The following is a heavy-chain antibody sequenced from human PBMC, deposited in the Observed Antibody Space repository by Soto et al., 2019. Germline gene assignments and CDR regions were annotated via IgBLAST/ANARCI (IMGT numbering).Heavy chain of an antibody. D-gene: IGHD3-22*01. V-gene: IGHV3-23*01. Sequence: SLRLSCAASGFTFSSYAMSWVRQAPGKGLEWVSAISGSGGSTYYADSVKGRFTISRDNSKNTLYLQMNSLRAEDTAVYYCANVYDSSGYGPFDYWGQGTLVTVSS. CDR1: GFTFSSYA. CDR3: ANVYDSSGYGPFDY. J-gene: IGHJ4*02. CDR2: ISGSGGST.